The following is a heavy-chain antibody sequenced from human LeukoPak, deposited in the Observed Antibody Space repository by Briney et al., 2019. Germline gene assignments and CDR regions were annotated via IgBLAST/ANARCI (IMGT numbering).Heavy chain of an antibody. V-gene: IGHV3-53*01. CDR2: IYSGGST. CDR1: GFTVSSNY. Sequence: GGSLRLSCAASGFTVSSNYMSWVRQAPGKGLEWVSVIYSGGSTYYADSVKGRLTISRDNSKNTLYLQRNSLRAEDTAVYYCARGSAPTVTTLGYYYYYMDVWGKGTTVTVSS. CDR3: ARGSAPTVTTLGYYYYYMDV. D-gene: IGHD4-11*01. J-gene: IGHJ6*03.